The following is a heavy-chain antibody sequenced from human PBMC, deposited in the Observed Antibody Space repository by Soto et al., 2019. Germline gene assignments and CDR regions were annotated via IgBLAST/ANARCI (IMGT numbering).Heavy chain of an antibody. CDR3: AKDMSSSWYYYYGMDV. J-gene: IGHJ6*02. D-gene: IGHD6-13*01. CDR2: ISWDGGNT. Sequence: GGSLRLSCAASGFTFDDYAMHWVRQAPGKGLEWVSLISWDGGNTYYADSVKGRFTISRDNSKNSLYLQMNSLRAEDTALYYCAKDMSSSWYYYYGMDVWGQGTTVTVSS. V-gene: IGHV3-43D*03. CDR1: GFTFDDYA.